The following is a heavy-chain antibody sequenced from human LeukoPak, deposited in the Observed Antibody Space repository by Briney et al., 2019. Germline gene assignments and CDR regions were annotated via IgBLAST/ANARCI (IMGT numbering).Heavy chain of an antibody. V-gene: IGHV4-59*08. Sequence: SETLSLTCTVSGGSISSYYWSWIRQPLGKGLEWIAYIYYSGSTNYNPSLKSRVTISVDTSKNQFSLKLSSVTAADTAVYYCARLRVDTAMGIDYWGQGTLVTVSS. CDR3: ARLRVDTAMGIDY. CDR2: IYYSGST. J-gene: IGHJ4*02. D-gene: IGHD5-18*01. CDR1: GGSISSYY.